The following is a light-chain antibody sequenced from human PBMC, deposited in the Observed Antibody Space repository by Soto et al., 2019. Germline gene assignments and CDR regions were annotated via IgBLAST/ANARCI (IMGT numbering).Light chain of an antibody. Sequence: EIWMTQSPSNRYMSRGERATLSCRASQSVSSSYLAWYQQKPGQAPKVLIYRASSRATGIPDRFSGSGSGTDFTLTISRLEPEDFAVYYWQQYGSSPLTFGGGTKVDIK. CDR3: QQYGSSPLT. J-gene: IGKJ4*01. V-gene: IGKV3-20*01. CDR1: QSVSSSY. CDR2: RAS.